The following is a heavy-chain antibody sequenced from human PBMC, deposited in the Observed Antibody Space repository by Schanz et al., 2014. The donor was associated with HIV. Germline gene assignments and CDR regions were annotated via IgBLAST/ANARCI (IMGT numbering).Heavy chain of an antibody. CDR1: GFAFSNYA. D-gene: IGHD3-22*01. CDR2: ISESGGRS. CDR3: AKPEYDSRGNSQSHFDY. Sequence: EVQLLESGGGLEQPGGSLRLSCAASGFAFSNYAMSWVRQAPGKGLEWVSSISESGGRSYYADSVNGRFTISRDNSKNTLYLQMTTLRIDDTAVYYCAKPEYDSRGNSQSHFDYWGPGTLVTVSS. V-gene: IGHV3-23*01. J-gene: IGHJ4*02.